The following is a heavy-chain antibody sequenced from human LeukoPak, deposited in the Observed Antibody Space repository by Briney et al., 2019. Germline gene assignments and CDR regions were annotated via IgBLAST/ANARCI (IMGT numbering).Heavy chain of an antibody. D-gene: IGHD2-2*02. CDR1: GFTFDDYE. J-gene: IGHJ6*02. CDR3: NGYCSSASCYSDMDV. CDR2: INWNGGST. V-gene: IGHV3-20*04. Sequence: PGGPLRLSCVASGFTFDDYEMSWVRQAPGKGLEWVSGINWNGGSTGYADSVKGRFTISRDNAKNSLYLQMNSLRAEDTALYYCNGYCSSASCYSDMDVWGQGTTVTVSS.